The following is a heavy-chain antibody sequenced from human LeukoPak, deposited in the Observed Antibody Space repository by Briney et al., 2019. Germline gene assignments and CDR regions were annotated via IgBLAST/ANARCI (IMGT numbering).Heavy chain of an antibody. D-gene: IGHD2-2*01. Sequence: GGSLRLSCAASGFPFYDYAMHWVRQAPGKGLEWVSGIRWSTDSVGYADPVRGRFTISRDKAKNSLYLQMNSLRAEDTALYYCVKDFGQTTAAIAYWGQGTLVTVSS. CDR3: VKDFGQTTAAIAY. CDR2: IRWSTDSV. J-gene: IGHJ4*02. V-gene: IGHV3-9*01. CDR1: GFPFYDYA.